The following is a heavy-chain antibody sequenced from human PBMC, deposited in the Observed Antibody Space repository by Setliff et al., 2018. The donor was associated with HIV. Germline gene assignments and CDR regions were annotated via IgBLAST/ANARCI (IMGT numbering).Heavy chain of an antibody. V-gene: IGHV5-10-1*01. D-gene: IGHD2-2*02. Sequence: PGESLKISCKGSGYNFLNYWISWVRQAPGKGLEWMGRIDPVDSQTTYTPSFQGHVAFSVAKSISTAYLQWRSLKASDTAMYYCASGFCNTPSCYIGVLDHWGLGTLVTVSS. CDR3: ASGFCNTPSCYIGVLDH. CDR1: GYNFLNYW. J-gene: IGHJ4*02. CDR2: IDPVDSQT.